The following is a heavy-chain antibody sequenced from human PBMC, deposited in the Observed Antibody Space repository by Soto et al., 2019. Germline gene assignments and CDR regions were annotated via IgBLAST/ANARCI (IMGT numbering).Heavy chain of an antibody. CDR2: IIPIFGTA. CDR1: GGTFSSYA. V-gene: IGHV1-69*12. J-gene: IGHJ6*02. Sequence: QVPLVQSGAEVKKPGSSVKVSCKASGGTFSSYAISWVRQAPGQGLEWMGGIIPIFGTANYAQKFQGRVTITADESTSTAYMELSSLRSEDTAVYYCARDSEMATITYYYYGMDVWGQGTTVTVSS. D-gene: IGHD5-12*01. CDR3: ARDSEMATITYYYYGMDV.